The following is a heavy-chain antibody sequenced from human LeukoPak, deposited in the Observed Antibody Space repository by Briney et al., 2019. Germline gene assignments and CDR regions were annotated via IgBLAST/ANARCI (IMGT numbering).Heavy chain of an antibody. CDR2: IDYSGST. CDR3: ARTVYCSSTSCPKHARYNWFDP. Sequence: PSETLSLTCTVSGGSISSYYWSWIRQPPGKGLEGIGYIDYSGSTNYNPSLTSRVTISVDTSKNQFSLKLSSVTAADPAVYYCARTVYCSSTSCPKHARYNWFDPWGQGTLVTVSS. J-gene: IGHJ5*02. CDR1: GGSISSYY. D-gene: IGHD2-2*01. V-gene: IGHV4-59*01.